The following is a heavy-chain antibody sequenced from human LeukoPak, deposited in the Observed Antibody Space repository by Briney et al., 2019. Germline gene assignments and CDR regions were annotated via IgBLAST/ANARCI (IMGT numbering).Heavy chain of an antibody. J-gene: IGHJ6*03. CDR1: GFTFSSYS. CDR2: ISSSSSYI. V-gene: IGHV3-21*01. Sequence: PGGSLRLSCAASGFTFSSYSMNWVRQAPGKGLEWVSSISSSSSYIYYADSVKGQFTISRDNAKNSLYLQMNSLRAEDTAVYYCARGCEVPAAAEYMDVWGKGTTVTVSS. D-gene: IGHD2-2*01. CDR3: ARGCEVPAAAEYMDV.